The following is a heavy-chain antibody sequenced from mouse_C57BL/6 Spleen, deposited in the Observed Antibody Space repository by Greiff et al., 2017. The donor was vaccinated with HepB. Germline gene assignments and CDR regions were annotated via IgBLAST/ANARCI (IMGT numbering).Heavy chain of an antibody. J-gene: IGHJ1*03. CDR2: IHPNSGST. CDR1: GYTFTSYW. Sequence: QVQLQQSGAELVKPGASVKLSCKASGYTFTSYWMHWVKQRPGQGLEWIGMIHPNSGSTNYNEKFKSKATLTVDKSSSTAYMQLSSLTSEDSAVYYCARELITTVVPYWYFDVWGTGTTVTVSS. D-gene: IGHD1-1*01. V-gene: IGHV1-64*01. CDR3: ARELITTVVPYWYFDV.